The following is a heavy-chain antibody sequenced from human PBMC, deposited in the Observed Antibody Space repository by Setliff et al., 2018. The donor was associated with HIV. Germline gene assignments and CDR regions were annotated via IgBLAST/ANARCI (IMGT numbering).Heavy chain of an antibody. J-gene: IGHJ1*01. CDR3: ARGVGATSAQH. D-gene: IGHD1-26*01. CDR2: MSVYNAKA. V-gene: IGHV1-18*01. Sequence: ASVKVSCKASGYRFISYGITWVRQAPGQGPEWMGYMSVYNAKADYAQKFQGRVTMTTDTSTSTVYMELRSLTSGDTAVYYCARGVGATSAQHWGQGTLVTVSS. CDR1: GYRFISYG.